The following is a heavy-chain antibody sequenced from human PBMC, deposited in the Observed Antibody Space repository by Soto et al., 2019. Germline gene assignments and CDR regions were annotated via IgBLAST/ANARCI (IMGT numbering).Heavy chain of an antibody. D-gene: IGHD6-13*01. CDR2: INPKSGGT. Sequence: QVQLVQSGAEVRKPGASVKVSCNVTGYTFSGHYLHWVRQAPGQGLEWMGWINPKSGGTNYAQKFQDRVTMTADTSVSAASMELTSLRYDDTAVFYCARGLYSSPAYFFESWGQGTLVTVSS. V-gene: IGHV1-2*02. CDR3: ARGLYSSPAYFFES. CDR1: GYTFSGHY. J-gene: IGHJ4*02.